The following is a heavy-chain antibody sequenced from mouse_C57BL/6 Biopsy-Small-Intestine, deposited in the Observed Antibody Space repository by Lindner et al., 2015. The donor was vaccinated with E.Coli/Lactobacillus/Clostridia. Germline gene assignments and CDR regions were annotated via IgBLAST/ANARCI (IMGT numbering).Heavy chain of an antibody. CDR3: VRSPRISIFGEVVKPDGFDL. Sequence: SVKVSCKAFGYSLRDYGISWVRQAPGQGLEWMGWVTDYDGNTRYAQKFRGRLTMNTDASTSTAYMELRRLRSDDTALYYCVRSPRISIFGEVVKPDGFDLWGQGTMVTVS. CDR2: VTDYDGNT. CDR1: GYSLRDYG. D-gene: IGHD2-3*01. V-gene: IGHV14-1*02. J-gene: IGHJ3*01.